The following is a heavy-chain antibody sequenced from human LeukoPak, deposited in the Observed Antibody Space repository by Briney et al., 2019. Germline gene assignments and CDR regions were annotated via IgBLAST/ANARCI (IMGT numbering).Heavy chain of an antibody. CDR1: GFTFSRYW. D-gene: IGHD6-13*01. Sequence: GGSLRLSCAASGFTFSRYWMHWVRQAPGKGLEWVAVIWYDGSNKYYADSVKGRFTISRDNSKNTLYLQMNSLRAEDTAVYYCARDTGKQQLVPWFDPWGQGTLVTVSS. CDR3: ARDTGKQQLVPWFDP. V-gene: IGHV3-33*08. J-gene: IGHJ5*02. CDR2: IWYDGSNK.